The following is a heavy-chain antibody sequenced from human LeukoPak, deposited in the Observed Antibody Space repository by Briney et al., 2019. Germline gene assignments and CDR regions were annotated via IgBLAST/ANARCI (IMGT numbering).Heavy chain of an antibody. Sequence: ASVKVSCKASGYTFTGYYMHWVRQAPGQGLEWMGWINPNSGGTNYAQKFQGRVTMTRDTSISTAYMELSRLRSDDTAVYYCARYMDIVATIRDWGQGTLVTVSP. J-gene: IGHJ4*02. V-gene: IGHV1-2*02. CDR1: GYTFTGYY. D-gene: IGHD5-12*01. CDR3: ARYMDIVATIRD. CDR2: INPNSGGT.